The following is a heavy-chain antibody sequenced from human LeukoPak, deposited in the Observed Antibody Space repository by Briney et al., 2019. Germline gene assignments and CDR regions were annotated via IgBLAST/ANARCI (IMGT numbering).Heavy chain of an antibody. D-gene: IGHD3-22*01. V-gene: IGHV1-2*02. CDR1: GYTFTGYY. CDR3: ATFLTDYYDSSGYYYFDY. Sequence: ASVKVSCKASGYTFTGYYMHWVRQAPGQGLEWMGWINPNSGGTNYAQKFQGRVTMTRDTSISTAYMELSRLRSDDTAVYYCATFLTDYYDSSGYYYFDYWGQGTLVTVSS. CDR2: INPNSGGT. J-gene: IGHJ4*02.